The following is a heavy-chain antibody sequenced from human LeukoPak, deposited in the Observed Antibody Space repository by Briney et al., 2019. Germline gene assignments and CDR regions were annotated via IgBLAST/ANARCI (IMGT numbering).Heavy chain of an antibody. Sequence: GASVKVSFKASGGTFSSYAISWVRQAPGQGLEWMGGIIPIFGTANYAQKFQGRVTITADESTSTAYMELSSLRSEDTAVYYCARDDNYYDSSGYYPTHIDYWGQGTLVTVSS. J-gene: IGHJ4*02. V-gene: IGHV1-69*13. CDR2: IIPIFGTA. D-gene: IGHD3-22*01. CDR1: GGTFSSYA. CDR3: ARDDNYYDSSGYYPTHIDY.